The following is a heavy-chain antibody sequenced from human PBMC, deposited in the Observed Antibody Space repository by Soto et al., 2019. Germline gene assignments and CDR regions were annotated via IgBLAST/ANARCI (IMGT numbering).Heavy chain of an antibody. Sequence: GGSLSLSCAASGFTFSSYGMHWVRQAPGKGLEWVAVISYDGSNKYYADSVKGRFTISRDNSKNTRYLQMNSLRAEDTAVYYCAKVDGRYYDIFTGYLDYWGQGTLVTVS. V-gene: IGHV3-30*18. CDR1: GFTFSSYG. CDR2: ISYDGSNK. CDR3: AKVDGRYYDIFTGYLDY. J-gene: IGHJ4*02. D-gene: IGHD3-9*01.